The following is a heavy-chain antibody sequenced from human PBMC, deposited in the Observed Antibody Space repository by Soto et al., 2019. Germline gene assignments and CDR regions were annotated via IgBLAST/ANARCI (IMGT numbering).Heavy chain of an antibody. V-gene: IGHV2-5*02. CDR1: GFSLSTSGVG. CDR2: IYWDDDK. D-gene: IGHD2-2*01. CDR3: AHRSWCSRTSCYLFDY. Sequence: QITLKESGPTLVKPTQTLTLTCTFSGFSLSTSGVGVGWIRQPPGKALEWLALIYWDDDKRYSPSLKSRLTITKDTSKNQVVLTMTNMDPVDTATYYCAHRSWCSRTSCYLFDYWGQGTLVTVSS. J-gene: IGHJ4*02.